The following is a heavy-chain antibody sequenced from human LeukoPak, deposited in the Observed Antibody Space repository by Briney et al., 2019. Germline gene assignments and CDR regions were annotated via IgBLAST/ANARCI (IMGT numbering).Heavy chain of an antibody. D-gene: IGHD3-3*01. CDR1: GFTFSSYS. V-gene: IGHV3-21*01. CDR2: ISSSSSYI. J-gene: IGHJ3*02. Sequence: PGGSLRLSCAASGFTFSSYSMNWVRQAPGKGLEWVSSISSSSSYIYYADSVKGRFTISRDNAKNSLYLQMNSLRAEDTAVYYCAKDYDFWRGAGAFDIWGQGTMVTVSS. CDR3: AKDYDFWRGAGAFDI.